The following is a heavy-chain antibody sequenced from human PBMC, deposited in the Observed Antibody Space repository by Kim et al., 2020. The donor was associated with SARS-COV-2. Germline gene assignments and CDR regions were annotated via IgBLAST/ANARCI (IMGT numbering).Heavy chain of an antibody. J-gene: IGHJ5*02. CDR1: GFTFSSYS. CDR3: ARDSEIIKRITMVRGVPNWFDP. V-gene: IGHV3-21*01. CDR2: ISSSSSYI. Sequence: GGSLRLSCAASGFTFSSYSMNWVRQAPGKGLEWVSSISSSSSYIYYADSVKGRFTISRDNAKNSLYLQMNSLRAEDTAVYYCARDSEIIKRITMVRGVPNWFDPWGQGTLVTVSS. D-gene: IGHD3-10*01.